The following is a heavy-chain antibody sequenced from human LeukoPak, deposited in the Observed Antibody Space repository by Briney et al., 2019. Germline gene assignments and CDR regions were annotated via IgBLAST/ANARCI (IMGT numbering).Heavy chain of an antibody. V-gene: IGHV4-61*01. D-gene: IGHD2-21*02. CDR3: ARLYCGGDCFAGYFDY. J-gene: IGHJ4*02. Sequence: SETLSLTCTVSGGSISSGSYYWSWIRQPPGKGLEWIGYIYYSGSTNYNPSLKSRVTISVDTSKNQFSLKLSSVTAADTAVYYCARLYCGGDCFAGYFDYWGQGTLVTVSS. CDR1: GGSISSGSYY. CDR2: IYYSGST.